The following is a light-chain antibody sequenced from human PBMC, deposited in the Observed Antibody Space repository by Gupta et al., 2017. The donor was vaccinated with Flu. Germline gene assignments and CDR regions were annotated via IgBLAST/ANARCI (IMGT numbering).Light chain of an antibody. J-gene: IGKJ2*01. CDR2: GAS. Sequence: EIVMTQSPATLSVPPGERATLSCRASQSVSSNLAWYQQKPGQAPRLLIYGASTRATGIPARCSSSGSGTEFTLTISSLQSEDFAVYCCQQYNNWHTFGQGTKLEIK. CDR3: QQYNNWHT. V-gene: IGKV3-15*01. CDR1: QSVSSN.